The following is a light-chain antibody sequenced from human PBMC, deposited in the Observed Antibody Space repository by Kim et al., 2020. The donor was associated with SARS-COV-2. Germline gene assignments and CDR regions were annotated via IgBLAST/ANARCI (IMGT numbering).Light chain of an antibody. V-gene: IGLV3-21*04. CDR1: NIGRKS. CDR2: YDS. CDR3: QVWNSSSDHPV. Sequence: APRKTATLTCGGNNIGRKSVHWYQQKPGQAPVLVIYYDSDRPSGIPERFSGSNSGNTATLTISRVEAGDEADYYCQVWNSSSDHPVFGGGTQLTVL. J-gene: IGLJ2*01.